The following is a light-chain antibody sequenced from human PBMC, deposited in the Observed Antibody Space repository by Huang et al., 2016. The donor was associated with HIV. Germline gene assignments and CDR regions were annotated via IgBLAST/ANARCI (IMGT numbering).Light chain of an antibody. Sequence: DIQITQSPSSLSASVGDRVTITCRTNQKVSAYLNWYQHKPGKAPMLLISASFSLQSGVPSRFSGSGSGTDFTLTISSLQSEDFAVYYCQQYNNWPPRYAFGQGTKLEIK. CDR3: QQYNNWPPRYA. CDR2: ASF. CDR1: QKVSAY. V-gene: IGKV1-39*01. J-gene: IGKJ2*01.